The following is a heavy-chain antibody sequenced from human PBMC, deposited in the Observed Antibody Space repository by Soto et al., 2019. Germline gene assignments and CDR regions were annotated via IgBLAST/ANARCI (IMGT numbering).Heavy chain of an antibody. J-gene: IGHJ4*02. CDR1: GDTFSSYA. CDR3: AIGDPYGSGSKDFDY. Sequence: GASVKVSCKASGDTFSSYAISWVLQAPGQGLEWMGGIIPIFGTANYAQKFQGRVTITADKSTSTAYMELSSLRSEDTAVYYCAIGDPYGSGSKDFDYWGQGTLVTVSS. D-gene: IGHD3-10*01. CDR2: IIPIFGTA. V-gene: IGHV1-69*06.